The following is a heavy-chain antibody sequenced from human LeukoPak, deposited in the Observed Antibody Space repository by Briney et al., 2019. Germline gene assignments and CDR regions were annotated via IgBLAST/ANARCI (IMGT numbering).Heavy chain of an antibody. CDR1: GFTFSSYA. CDR3: AKVRRSSGWYRGAFDI. V-gene: IGHV3-23*01. J-gene: IGHJ3*02. Sequence: PGGSLRLSXAASGFTFSSYAMSWVRQAPGKGVEWVSAISGSGGSTYYADSVKGRFTISRDNSKNTLYLQMNSLRAEDTAVYYCAKVRRSSGWYRGAFDIWGQGTMVTVSS. D-gene: IGHD6-19*01. CDR2: ISGSGGST.